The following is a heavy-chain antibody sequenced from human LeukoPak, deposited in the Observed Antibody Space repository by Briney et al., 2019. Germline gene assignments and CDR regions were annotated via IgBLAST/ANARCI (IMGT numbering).Heavy chain of an antibody. CDR2: ISYDGSNK. V-gene: IGHV3-30*18. Sequence: QPGRSLRLSCAASGFTFSSYGMHWVRQAPGKGLEWVAVISYDGSNKYYADSVKGRCTISRDNSKNTLYLQMNSLRAEDTAVYYCAKVKGSSWLTDYWGQGTLVTVSS. D-gene: IGHD6-13*01. CDR1: GFTFSSYG. J-gene: IGHJ4*02. CDR3: AKVKGSSWLTDY.